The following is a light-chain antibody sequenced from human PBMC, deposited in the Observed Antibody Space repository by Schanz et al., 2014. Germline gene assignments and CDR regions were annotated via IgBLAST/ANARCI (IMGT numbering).Light chain of an antibody. V-gene: IGKV3-20*01. CDR1: QSVSSSY. CDR2: GTS. J-gene: IGKJ1*01. Sequence: EIVMTQSPATLSVSPGERVTLSCRASQSVSSSYLAWYQQKPGQAPRLLIYGTSSRATGIPDRFSGSGSGTDFTLTISRLEPEDFAMYYCHQYGSTPQTFGQGTRVEIK. CDR3: HQYGSTPQT.